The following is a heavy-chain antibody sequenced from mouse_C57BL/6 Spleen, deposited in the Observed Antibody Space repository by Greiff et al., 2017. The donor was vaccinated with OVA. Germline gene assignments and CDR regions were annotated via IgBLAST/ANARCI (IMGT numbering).Heavy chain of an antibody. CDR3: ARWGGNYPYYFDY. V-gene: IGHV1-80*01. D-gene: IGHD2-1*01. CDR1: GYAFSSYW. CDR2: IYPGDGDP. J-gene: IGHJ2*01. Sequence: VQLQESGAELVKPGASVKISCKASGYAFSSYWMNWVKQRPGKGLEWIGQIYPGDGDPNYNGKFKGKATLTADKSSSTAYMQLSSLTSEDSAVDFCARWGGNYPYYFDYWGQGTTLTVSS.